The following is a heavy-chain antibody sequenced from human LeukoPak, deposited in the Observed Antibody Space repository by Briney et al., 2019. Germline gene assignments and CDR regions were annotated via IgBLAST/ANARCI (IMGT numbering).Heavy chain of an antibody. Sequence: GGSLRLSCAASGLTFDDYGMTWVRQAPGKGLEWVSDINWNGGSIGYADSVKGRFTVSRDNAKNSLYLQMNSLRAEDTALYYCAREKYDSSGYYTDNYYIDYWGQGTLVTVSS. CDR2: INWNGGSI. D-gene: IGHD3-22*01. CDR3: AREKYDSSGYYTDNYYIDY. J-gene: IGHJ4*02. V-gene: IGHV3-20*04. CDR1: GLTFDDYG.